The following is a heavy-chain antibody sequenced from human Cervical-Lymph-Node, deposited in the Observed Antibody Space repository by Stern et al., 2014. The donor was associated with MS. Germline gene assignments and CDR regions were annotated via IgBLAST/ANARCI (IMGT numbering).Heavy chain of an antibody. CDR3: ARGHCSGGTCYFDS. J-gene: IGHJ4*01. D-gene: IGHD2-15*01. V-gene: IGHV4-30-2*01. CDR1: GGSVGSGGYS. Sequence: QVQLQQSDSRLVKPSQTLSLTCAVSGGSVGSGGYSWNWIRQPAGKGLVWIGNIYFTETTSNNPSLQGRVTISVDRPKSQFYLNLSSLTAADTAVYYCARGHCSGGTCYFDSWGQGTLVTVSS. CDR2: IYFTETT.